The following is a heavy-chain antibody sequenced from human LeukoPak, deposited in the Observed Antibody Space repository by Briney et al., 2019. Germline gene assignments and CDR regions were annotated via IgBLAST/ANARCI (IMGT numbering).Heavy chain of an antibody. D-gene: IGHD6-13*01. CDR3: ARDPGIEDY. CDR2: ITSSSSYI. Sequence: GGSLRLSCVVSGFTLSSYSMNWVRQGPGKGLEWVSSITSSSSYIYYADSVKGRFTISRDNAKNSLYLQMNSLRAEDTAVYYCARDPGIEDYWGQGTLVTVSS. V-gene: IGHV3-21*06. J-gene: IGHJ4*02. CDR1: GFTLSSYS.